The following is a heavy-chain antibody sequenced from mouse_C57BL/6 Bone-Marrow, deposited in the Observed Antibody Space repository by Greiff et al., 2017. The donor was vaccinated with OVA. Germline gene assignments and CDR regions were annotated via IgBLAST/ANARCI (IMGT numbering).Heavy chain of an antibody. Sequence: VQLQQSGPELVKPGASVKMSCKASGYTFTDYNMHWVKQSHGKSLEWIGYINPNNGGTSYNQKFKGKATLTVNKSSSTAYMELRSLTSEDSAVYYCARPPRAPHWYFDVWGTGTTVTVSS. CDR1: GYTFTDYN. CDR3: ARPPRAPHWYFDV. D-gene: IGHD3-1*01. J-gene: IGHJ1*03. V-gene: IGHV1-22*01. CDR2: INPNNGGT.